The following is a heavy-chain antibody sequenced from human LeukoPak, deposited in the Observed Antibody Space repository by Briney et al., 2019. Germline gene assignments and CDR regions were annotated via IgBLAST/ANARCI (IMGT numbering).Heavy chain of an antibody. CDR1: GYTITGYY. J-gene: IGHJ4*02. Sequence: ASVKVSCKASGYTITGYYIHWVRQAPGQGLEWMGWINPNSGGTNYAQKFQGWVTMTRDASISTAYMELSRLRSDDTAVYYCARSIGADFWSGYYLRAGREYYFDYWGQGTLVTVSS. V-gene: IGHV1-2*04. D-gene: IGHD3-3*01. CDR3: ARSIGADFWSGYYLRAGREYYFDY. CDR2: INPNSGGT.